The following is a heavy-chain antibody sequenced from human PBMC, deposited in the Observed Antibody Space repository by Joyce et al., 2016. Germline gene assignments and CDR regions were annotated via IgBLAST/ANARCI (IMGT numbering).Heavy chain of an antibody. Sequence: AASGFTFNNYGLTWVRQAPGKGLVWVSSISDIGGCTYYAAPVWDRCTISRDNSTNTLFLQMTSLTAEDMAVYYCAKDRPYSTYYYFYYMDVWGKGTTVTVSS. V-gene: IGHV3-23*01. D-gene: IGHD4-11*01. CDR2: ISDIGGCT. CDR3: AKDRPYSTYYYFYYMDV. CDR1: GFTFNNYG. J-gene: IGHJ6*03.